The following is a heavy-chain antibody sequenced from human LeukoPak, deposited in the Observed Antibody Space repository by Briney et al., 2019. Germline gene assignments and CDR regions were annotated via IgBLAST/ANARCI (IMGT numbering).Heavy chain of an antibody. D-gene: IGHD3-10*01. Sequence: QPGGSLRLSCAASGFTFSGHGMNWVRQAPGKGLDWLAYISHSSNTIYYADSVRGRFTVSRDNPKNSLFLQMNSLRAEDTAVYFCARISGSGGSYYYYYMDVWGKGTTVTVSS. CDR2: ISHSSNTI. CDR1: GFTFSGHG. J-gene: IGHJ6*03. V-gene: IGHV3-48*04. CDR3: ARISGSGGSYYYYYMDV.